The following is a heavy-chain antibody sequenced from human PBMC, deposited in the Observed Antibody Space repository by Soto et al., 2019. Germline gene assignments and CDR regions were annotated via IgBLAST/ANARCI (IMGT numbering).Heavy chain of an antibody. V-gene: IGHV3-48*03. CDR2: ISHSGDTI. CDR1: GFTFKSYD. CDR3: SSKNRPPGVPPSIFKPFDV. Sequence: QLVESGGQLVQPGGSLRLSCGAAGFTFKSYDMNWVRQAPGKGLEWIAYISHSGDTIYYADSVKGRFTVSRDNAKNSLYLQMNDLRGGDTAVYYCSSKNRPPGVPPSIFKPFDVWGQGTMVTVSS. J-gene: IGHJ3*01. D-gene: IGHD2-2*02.